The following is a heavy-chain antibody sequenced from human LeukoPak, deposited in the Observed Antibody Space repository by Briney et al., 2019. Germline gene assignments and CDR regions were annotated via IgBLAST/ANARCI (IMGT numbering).Heavy chain of an antibody. V-gene: IGHV4-38-2*01. Sequence: SETLSLTCAVSGYSFSSGYYWGWIRQPPGKGLEWIGIIYHSGSTYYNPSLKSRVTISVDTSKNRFSLKLSSVAAADTAVYHCAIGPGYGSGWYLYWGQGTLVTVSS. D-gene: IGHD6-19*01. CDR3: AIGPGYGSGWYLY. CDR2: IYHSGST. J-gene: IGHJ4*02. CDR1: GYSFSSGYY.